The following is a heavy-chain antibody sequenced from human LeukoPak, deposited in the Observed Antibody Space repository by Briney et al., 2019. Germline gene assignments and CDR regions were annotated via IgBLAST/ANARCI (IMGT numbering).Heavy chain of an antibody. CDR3: ARGRYSSGCDY. D-gene: IGHD6-19*01. Sequence: SETLSLTCTVSGGSISSSSYYWGWIRQPPGKGLEWIGSIYYSGSTYYNPSLKSRVTISVDTSKNQFSLKLSSVTAADTAVYYCARGRYSSGCDYWGQGTLVTVSS. J-gene: IGHJ4*02. CDR1: GGSISSSSYY. V-gene: IGHV4-39*01. CDR2: IYYSGST.